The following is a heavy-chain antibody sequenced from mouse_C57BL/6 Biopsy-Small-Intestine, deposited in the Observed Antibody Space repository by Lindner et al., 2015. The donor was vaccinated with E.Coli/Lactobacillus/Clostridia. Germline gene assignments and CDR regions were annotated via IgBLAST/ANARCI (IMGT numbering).Heavy chain of an antibody. V-gene: IGHV5-17*01. CDR2: ISGSSSTI. CDR1: GFIFGDHG. D-gene: IGHD1-1*01. J-gene: IGHJ2*01. CDR3: ARNYYGSGYDY. Sequence: VQLQESGGGLVKPGGSLKLSCTASGFIFGDHGMHWVRQAPEKGLEWVAYISGSSSTIFYADVLKGRFTISRDNAKNTLFLQMTSLRSEDTAIYYCARNYYGSGYDYWGQGHHSDSLL.